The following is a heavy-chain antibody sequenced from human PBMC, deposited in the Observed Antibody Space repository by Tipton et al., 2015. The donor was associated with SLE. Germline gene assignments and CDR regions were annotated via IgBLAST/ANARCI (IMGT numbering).Heavy chain of an antibody. J-gene: IGHJ4*02. CDR3: AKDVLYGYDLLTGYLGDY. V-gene: IGHV3-23*01. D-gene: IGHD3-9*01. CDR2: ISGRGGNT. CDR1: GFTFSSYG. Sequence: GSLRLSCAASGFTFSSYGMSWVRQAPGKGLEWVSAISGRGGNTFYADSVKGRFTISRDNSMNTLYLQMDSLRAEDTAVYYCAKDVLYGYDLLTGYLGDYWGQGTLVTVSS.